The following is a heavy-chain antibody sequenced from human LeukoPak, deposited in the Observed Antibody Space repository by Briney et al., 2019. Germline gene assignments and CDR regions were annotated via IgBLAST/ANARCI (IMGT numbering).Heavy chain of an antibody. Sequence: PSEALSLTCTVSGGSTTNTDCYWGWIRQPPGKGLEWLASIYYSGSTYYSPSLKSRLTISLDTSKNQFSLKLTSVTAADTAVYYCARQVYGSNWSRHFGSWGQGTLVTVSS. D-gene: IGHD4-11*01. CDR3: ARQVYGSNWSRHFGS. CDR2: IYYSGST. CDR1: GGSTTNTDCY. J-gene: IGHJ4*02. V-gene: IGHV4-39*01.